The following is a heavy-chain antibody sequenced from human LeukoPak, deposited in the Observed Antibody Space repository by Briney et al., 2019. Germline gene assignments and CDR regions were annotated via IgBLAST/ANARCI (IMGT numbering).Heavy chain of an antibody. CDR2: SKQDGSEK. V-gene: IGHV3-7*01. D-gene: IGHD3-9*01. CDR1: GFTFSSDA. J-gene: IGHJ4*02. Sequence: GRCLRLSCAASGFTFSSDAMRWVRQARGNGLEWVTNSKQDGSEKSYVESVKGRLTISRENAKNSLYLEMNSLRAEDTAVYYCARVRDYDILTGYYLFDYWGQGTLVTVSS. CDR3: ARVRDYDILTGYYLFDY.